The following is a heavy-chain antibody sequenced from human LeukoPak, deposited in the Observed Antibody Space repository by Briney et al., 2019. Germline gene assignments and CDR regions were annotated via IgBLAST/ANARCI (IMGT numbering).Heavy chain of an antibody. Sequence: GGPLRLSCAASGFTFSTYSMNWVRQAPGKGLEWVSYIDSSSSTIYYADSVKGRFTISRDNAKNSLYLQMNSLRAEDTAVYYCAELGITMIGGVWGKGTTVTISS. CDR1: GFTFSTYS. V-gene: IGHV3-48*04. D-gene: IGHD3-10*02. J-gene: IGHJ6*04. CDR3: AELGITMIGGV. CDR2: IDSSSSTI.